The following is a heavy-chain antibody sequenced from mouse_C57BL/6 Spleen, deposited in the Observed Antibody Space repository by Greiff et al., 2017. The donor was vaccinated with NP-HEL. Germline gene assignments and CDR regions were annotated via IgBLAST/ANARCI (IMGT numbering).Heavy chain of an antibody. Sequence: EVMLVESGGGLVKPGGSLKLSCAASGFTFSDYGMHWVRQAPEKGLEWVAYISSGSSTIYYADTVKGRFTISRDNAKNTLFLQMTSLRSEDTAMYYWSSIYYYGQDYAMDYWGQGTSVTVSS. D-gene: IGHD1-1*01. V-gene: IGHV5-17*01. J-gene: IGHJ4*01. CDR1: GFTFSDYG. CDR3: SSIYYYGQDYAMDY. CDR2: ISSGSSTI.